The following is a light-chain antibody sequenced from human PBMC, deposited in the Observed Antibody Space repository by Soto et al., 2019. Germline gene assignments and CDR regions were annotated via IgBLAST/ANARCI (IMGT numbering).Light chain of an antibody. CDR2: GAS. CDR3: QQYVISVT. CDR1: QSVSANY. Sequence: DIVLTQSPVTLSLSPGERATLSCRASQSVSANYLAWYQQKPGQAPRLLIYGASNRATGIPERFTGSGSGTDFTLTISRLETQDSAMYYCQQYVISVTFGQGTRLEI. J-gene: IGKJ5*01. V-gene: IGKV3-20*01.